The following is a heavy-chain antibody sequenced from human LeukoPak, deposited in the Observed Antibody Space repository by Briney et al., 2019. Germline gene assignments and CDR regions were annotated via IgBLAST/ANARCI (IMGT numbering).Heavy chain of an antibody. CDR1: GFTFGSYS. CDR3: ARGPLYYYDSSGSLTWFGP. V-gene: IGHV3-21*01. Sequence: GGSLRLSCAASGFTFGSYSMNWVRQAPGKGLEWVSSISSSSSYIYYADSVKGRFTISRDNAKNSLYLQMNSLRAEDTAVYYCARGPLYYYDSSGSLTWFGPWGQGTLVTVSS. D-gene: IGHD3-22*01. J-gene: IGHJ5*02. CDR2: ISSSSSYI.